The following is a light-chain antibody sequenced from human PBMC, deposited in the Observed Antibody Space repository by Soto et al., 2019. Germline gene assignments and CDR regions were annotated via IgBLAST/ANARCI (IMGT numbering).Light chain of an antibody. J-gene: IGLJ1*01. V-gene: IGLV1-51*02. CDR1: SSNIGSND. CDR2: ENS. Sequence: QAVLPQPPGVAAAPGQKVTISCSGNSSNIGSNDVSWYQQLPGKAPKLLIYENSQRPSGIPDRFSGSKSGTSATLGITGLQTGDEADYYCGTWDSSLIALFGTGTKVTVL. CDR3: GTWDSSLIAL.